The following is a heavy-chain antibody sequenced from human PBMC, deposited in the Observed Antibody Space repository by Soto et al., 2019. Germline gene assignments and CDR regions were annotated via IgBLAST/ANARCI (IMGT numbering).Heavy chain of an antibody. D-gene: IGHD3-3*01. V-gene: IGHV1-69*01. CDR1: GGTFSSYA. CDR3: ARALHSPDLEWGSYGMAV. CDR2: IIPIFGTA. J-gene: IGHJ6*02. Sequence: QVQLVQSGAEVKKPGSSVKVSCKASGGTFSSYAISWVRQAPGQGLEWMGGIIPIFGTANYAQQFQGRVTIPADESTSTAYMELASLRSEDTAVYYCARALHSPDLEWGSYGMAVWGQGTTVTVSS.